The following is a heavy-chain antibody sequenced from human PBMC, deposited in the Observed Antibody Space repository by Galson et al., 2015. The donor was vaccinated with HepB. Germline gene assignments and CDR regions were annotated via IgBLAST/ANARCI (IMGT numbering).Heavy chain of an antibody. CDR2: ILPNGDT. J-gene: IGHJ4*02. CDR3: AKYGILDTPNIWDH. CDR1: RFTFSSYR. D-gene: IGHD5-18*01. Sequence: SLRLSCAASRFTFSSYRMPWVRQAPGKGLEWVSGILPNGDTDYAHSVRGRFTVSRDNSKNTLYLQMNSLRAEATAVYHCAKYGILDTPNIWDHWGQGTLVTVSS. V-gene: IGHV3-23*01.